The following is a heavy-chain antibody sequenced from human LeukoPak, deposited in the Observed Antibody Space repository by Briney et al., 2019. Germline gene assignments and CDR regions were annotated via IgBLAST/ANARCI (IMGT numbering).Heavy chain of an antibody. CDR2: IRGDGNEK. J-gene: IGHJ4*02. CDR1: GFSFSSYW. CDR3: MTELLGY. V-gene: IGHV3-7*03. Sequence: GGSLRLSCAASGFSFSSYWMTWVRQAPGRGLEFVANIRGDGNEKYYMDSMRGRLTISRDNAKNSLFLQMSGLRAEDTAVYYCMTELLGYRGQGTLVTVSS. D-gene: IGHD1-14*01.